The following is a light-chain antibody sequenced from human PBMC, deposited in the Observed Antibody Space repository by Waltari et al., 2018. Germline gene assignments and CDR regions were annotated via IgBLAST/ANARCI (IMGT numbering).Light chain of an antibody. Sequence: ETVMTQSPATLSVSAGESATLPCRASQAIGTNLAWYQQRPGQAPRLLIYHSSTRAAGVAARFSGSASGTEFTLTISGLQSEDSAVYFCQQYNNWRPLTFGGGTKVEIK. V-gene: IGKV3-15*01. CDR1: QAIGTN. CDR2: HSS. J-gene: IGKJ4*01. CDR3: QQYNNWRPLT.